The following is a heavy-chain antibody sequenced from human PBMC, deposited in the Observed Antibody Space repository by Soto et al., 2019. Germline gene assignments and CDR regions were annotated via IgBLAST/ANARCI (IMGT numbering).Heavy chain of an antibody. CDR1: GYTFTTSG. CDR2: ISTYNGDT. V-gene: IGHV1-18*01. CDR3: TRVSYYDFWSGERYYDYGMDV. J-gene: IGHJ6*02. D-gene: IGHD3-3*01. Sequence: ASVKVSCKASGYTFTTSGSSWVRQAPGQGLEWMRWISTYNGDTNSAQKFQGRVTMTADTSTGTVYMELNSLKTEDTAVYYFTRVSYYDFWSGERYYDYGMDVWGQGTTVTVSS.